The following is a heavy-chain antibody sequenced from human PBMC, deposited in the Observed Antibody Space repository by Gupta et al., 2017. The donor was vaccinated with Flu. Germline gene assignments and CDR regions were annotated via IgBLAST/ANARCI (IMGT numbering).Heavy chain of an antibody. CDR1: GFTFSSYS. V-gene: IGHV3-21*01. CDR3: ARDFGGYYPSYYGMDV. CDR2: ISSSSSYI. D-gene: IGHD4-23*01. Sequence: EVQLVESGGGLVKPGGSLRLSCAASGFTFSSYSMNWVRQAPGKGLEWVSSISSSSSYIYYADSVKGRFTISRDNAKNSLYLQMNSLRAEDTAVYYCARDFGGYYPSYYGMDVWGQGTTVTVSS. J-gene: IGHJ6*02.